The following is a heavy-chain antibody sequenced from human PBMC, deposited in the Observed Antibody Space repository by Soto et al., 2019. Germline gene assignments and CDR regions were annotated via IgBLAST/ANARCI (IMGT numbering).Heavy chain of an antibody. D-gene: IGHD6-6*01. V-gene: IGHV2-5*02. J-gene: IGHJ5*02. CDR2: IYWDDDK. CDR3: GHRRWYSSSRWFDP. CDR1: GFSLSTSGVG. Sequence: QITLKESGPTLVKPTQTLTLTCTFSGFSLSTSGVGVGWIRQPPGTALEWLALIYWDDDKRFSPSLKSRLTITTDTPKNQVVLTMNNMDPVYTATYCCGHRRWYSSSRWFDPWVEGTLVTVSS.